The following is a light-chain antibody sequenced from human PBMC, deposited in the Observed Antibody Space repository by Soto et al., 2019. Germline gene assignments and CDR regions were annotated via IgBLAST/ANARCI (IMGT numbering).Light chain of an antibody. Sequence: SVLTQPASVSGSPGQSVTISFTGTSSDIGRYKFVSWFQQHPGKAPKLLIFEGTNRPSGVSNRFSGSKSGNTASLTISGLQAEDEAIYFCSSSTNTTTLVIFGGGTKVTVL. J-gene: IGLJ2*01. CDR1: SSDIGRYKF. CDR2: EGT. CDR3: SSSTNTTTLVI. V-gene: IGLV2-14*01.